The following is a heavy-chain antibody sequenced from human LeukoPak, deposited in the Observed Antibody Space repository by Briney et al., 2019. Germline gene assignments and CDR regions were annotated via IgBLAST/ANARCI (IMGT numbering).Heavy chain of an antibody. CDR2: INPNSGGT. V-gene: IGHV1-2*02. J-gene: IGHJ5*02. CDR1: GYTFTGYY. CDR3: ARGDIVVVPAAISTGFDP. D-gene: IGHD2-2*01. Sequence: ASVEVSCKASGYTFTGYYMHWVRQAPGQGLEWMGWINPNSGGTNYAQKFQGRITMTRDTSISTAYMELSRLRSDDTAVYYCARGDIVVVPAAISTGFDPWGQGTLVTVSS.